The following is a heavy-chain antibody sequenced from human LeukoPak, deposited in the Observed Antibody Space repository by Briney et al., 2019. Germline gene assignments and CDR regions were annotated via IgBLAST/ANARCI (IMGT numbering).Heavy chain of an antibody. J-gene: IGHJ4*02. CDR3: TRGAGWLIDY. V-gene: IGHV4-61*10. CDR2: FYNSGRS. Sequence: SETLSLTCTVSGGSISSGSYYWNWVRQPAGKGLEWIGYFYNSGRSTYNPSLKSRVTISADTSKNHFSLKLNSVTTADTAVYYCTRGAGWLIDYWGQGILVTVSS. CDR1: GGSISSGSYY. D-gene: IGHD3-16*01.